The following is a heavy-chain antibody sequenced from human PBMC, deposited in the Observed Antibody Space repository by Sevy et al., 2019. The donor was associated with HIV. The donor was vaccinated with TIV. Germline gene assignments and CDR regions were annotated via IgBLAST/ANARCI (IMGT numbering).Heavy chain of an antibody. J-gene: IGHJ4*02. CDR2: IGGRGGST. V-gene: IGHV3-23*01. Sequence: GGPLKLSLPASGFIFNSYAMSWVRQGPGKGLEWVSTIGGRGGSTYYPESMKGRFTISRDNFKNTLYLEINSLTADDTAVYYCAKGYGSGSPPDYWGQGTLVTVSS. D-gene: IGHD3-10*01. CDR1: GFIFNSYA. CDR3: AKGYGSGSPPDY.